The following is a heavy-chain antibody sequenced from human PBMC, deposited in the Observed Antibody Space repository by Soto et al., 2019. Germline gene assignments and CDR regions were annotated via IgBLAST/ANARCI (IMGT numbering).Heavy chain of an antibody. CDR1: GFTVSSNY. Sequence: EVQLVETGGGLIQPGGSLRLSCAASGFTVSSNYMSWVRQAPGKGLEWVSVIYSGGSTYYADSVKGRFTISRDNSKNTLYLQMNSLRAEDTAVYYCARGGYDFWSGDCDYWGQGTLVTVSS. J-gene: IGHJ4*02. D-gene: IGHD3-3*01. CDR2: IYSGGST. CDR3: ARGGYDFWSGDCDY. V-gene: IGHV3-53*02.